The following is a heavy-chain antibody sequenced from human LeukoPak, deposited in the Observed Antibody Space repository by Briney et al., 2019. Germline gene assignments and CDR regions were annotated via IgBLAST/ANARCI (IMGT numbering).Heavy chain of an antibody. V-gene: IGHV1-46*01. CDR3: ARDRLLEDRDFYNYYYMDV. D-gene: IGHD1-1*01. Sequence: GASVKVSCKASGYTFTSYYMHWVRQAPGQGLEWMGIINPSGGSTSYAQKFQGRVTMTRDTSISTAYMELSRLRSDDTAVYYCARDRLLEDRDFYNYYYMDVWGKGTTVTVSS. J-gene: IGHJ6*03. CDR1: GYTFTSYY. CDR2: INPSGGST.